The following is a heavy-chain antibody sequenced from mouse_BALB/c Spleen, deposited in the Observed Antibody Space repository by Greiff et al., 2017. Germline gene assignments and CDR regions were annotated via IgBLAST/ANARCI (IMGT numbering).Heavy chain of an antibody. CDR2: IYPGDGDT. CDR3: ARTSYYGNYLWYFDV. Sequence: VQLQQSGAELVRPGSSVKIYCKASGYAFSSYWMNWVKQRPGQGLEWIGQIYPGDGDTNYNGKFKGKATLTADKSSSTAYMQLSSLTSEDSAVYFCARTSYYGNYLWYFDVWGAGTTVTVSS. CDR1: GYAFSSYW. V-gene: IGHV1-80*01. J-gene: IGHJ1*01. D-gene: IGHD2-10*01.